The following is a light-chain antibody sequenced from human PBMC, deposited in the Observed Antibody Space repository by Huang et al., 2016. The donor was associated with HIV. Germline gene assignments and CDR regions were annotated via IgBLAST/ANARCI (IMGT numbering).Light chain of an antibody. CDR3: QQYGSSPLIT. Sequence: ELVLTQSPVTLSLSPGERATLSCRASHSVNSSYFACYQQNPVQAPRLLIYGASSRATGIPDRFSGSGSGTDFTLTISRLEPEDLAVYYCQQYGSSPLITFGQGTRLEMK. J-gene: IGKJ5*01. CDR1: HSVNSSY. CDR2: GAS. V-gene: IGKV3-20*01.